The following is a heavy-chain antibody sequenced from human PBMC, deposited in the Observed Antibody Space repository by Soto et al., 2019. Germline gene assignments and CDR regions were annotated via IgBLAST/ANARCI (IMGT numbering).Heavy chain of an antibody. CDR3: ARLGFSTYNWFDP. V-gene: IGHV4-39*01. CDR1: GGSISSSSYY. CDR2: IYYSGNT. Sequence: SETLSLTCTVSGGSISSSSYYWGWIRQPPGKGLEWIGSIYYSGNTYYNPSLKSRVTISVDTAKNQFSLKLSSVTAADTAVYYCARLGFSTYNWFDPWGQGTLVTVSS. J-gene: IGHJ5*02. D-gene: IGHD6-13*01.